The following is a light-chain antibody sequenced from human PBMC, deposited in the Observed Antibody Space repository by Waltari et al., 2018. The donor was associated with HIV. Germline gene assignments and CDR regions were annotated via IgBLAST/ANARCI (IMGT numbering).Light chain of an antibody. CDR3: AAWDDSLSGV. CDR1: SSNIGNNH. Sequence: QSVLTQPPSASGTPGQRVTISCSGGSSNIGNNHVYWYQQFPGTAPKLLIYRHNQRPSGVPDRFSGSKSGTSACLVISGLRSEDEAEYDCAAWDDSLSGVFGGGTKVTVL. V-gene: IGLV1-47*01. J-gene: IGLJ2*01. CDR2: RHN.